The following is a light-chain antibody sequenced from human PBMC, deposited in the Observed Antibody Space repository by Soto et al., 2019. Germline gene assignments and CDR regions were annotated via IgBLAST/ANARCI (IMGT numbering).Light chain of an antibody. Sequence: QSVLTQPRSVSGSPGQSVTISCTGTSSDIGAYNYVFWYLQYPGKPPKLIIYDVTTRPSGVPARFSGSKSGNTASLTISGLQTEYEADYHCCSYGGSHPLVFGGGTKLTVL. CDR2: DVT. V-gene: IGLV2-11*01. J-gene: IGLJ3*02. CDR1: SSDIGAYNY. CDR3: CSYGGSHPLV.